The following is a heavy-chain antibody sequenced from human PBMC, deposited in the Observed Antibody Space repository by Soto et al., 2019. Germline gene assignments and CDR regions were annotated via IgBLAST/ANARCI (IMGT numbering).Heavy chain of an antibody. J-gene: IGHJ4*02. Sequence: EVPVVESGGGLVQPGGSLRLSCAASGFSVTNNYMNRVRQAPGKGLEWVSIIDIGGNTYYADSVKDRFTISRDNSRNTLYLHMDSLRAEDTAVYYCARGRGSTGYLGREHYFDYWGQGTLVTVSP. V-gene: IGHV3-66*01. D-gene: IGHD2-2*01. CDR2: IDIGGNT. CDR3: ARGRGSTGYLGREHYFDY. CDR1: GFSVTNNY.